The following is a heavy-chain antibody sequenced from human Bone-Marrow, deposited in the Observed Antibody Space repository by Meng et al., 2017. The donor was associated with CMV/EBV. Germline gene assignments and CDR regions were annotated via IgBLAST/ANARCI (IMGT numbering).Heavy chain of an antibody. Sequence: ASVKVSCKASGYTFTSYDINWVRQATGQGLEWMGWMNPNSGNTGYAQKFQGRVTITRNTSISTAYMELSSLRSEDTAVYYCARGYSYGFYYYYYGMDVWGQGTTVIVSS. CDR2: MNPNSGNT. D-gene: IGHD5-18*01. CDR3: ARGYSYGFYYYYYGMDV. J-gene: IGHJ6*02. CDR1: GYTFTSYD. V-gene: IGHV1-8*03.